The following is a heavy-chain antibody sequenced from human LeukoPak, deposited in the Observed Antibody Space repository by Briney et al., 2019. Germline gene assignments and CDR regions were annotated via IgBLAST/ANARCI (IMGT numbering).Heavy chain of an antibody. CDR1: GYTFTSYY. CDR3: ARVLFNSGYDY. Sequence: ASVKVSCKASGYTFTSYYMHWVRQAPGQGLEWMGIINPSGGSTSYAQKFQGRVTMTRDTSISTVYMDLGGLRSDDTAVYYCARVLFNSGYDYWGQGSLVTVSS. D-gene: IGHD3-9*01. CDR2: INPSGGST. J-gene: IGHJ4*02. V-gene: IGHV1-46*01.